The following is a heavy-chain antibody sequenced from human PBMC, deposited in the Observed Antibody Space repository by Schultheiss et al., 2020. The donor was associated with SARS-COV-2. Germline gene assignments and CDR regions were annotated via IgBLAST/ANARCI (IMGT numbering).Heavy chain of an antibody. Sequence: GGSLRLSCAASGFTVISNYMTWVRQAPGKGLEWVSVIYSGGSTYYADSVKGRFTISRDNAKNTLYLQMNSLRAEDTAVYYCARGGDYYDSSGYYYPLYFDYWGQGTLVTVSS. CDR2: IYSGGST. J-gene: IGHJ4*02. D-gene: IGHD3-22*01. V-gene: IGHV3-66*01. CDR1: GFTVISNY. CDR3: ARGGDYYDSSGYYYPLYFDY.